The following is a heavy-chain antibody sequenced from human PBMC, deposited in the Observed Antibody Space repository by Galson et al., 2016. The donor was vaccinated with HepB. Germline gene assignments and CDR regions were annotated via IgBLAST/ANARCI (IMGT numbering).Heavy chain of an antibody. CDR3: ATVLTGYWGSVEY. Sequence: SLRLSCAASGFTFSSYSMTWVRQAPGKGLEWVSSISSSGTYIYYADSVKGRFTISRDNAKNSLYLQMNSLRAEDTAVYYCATVLTGYWGSVEYWGQGTLVTVSS. CDR2: ISSSGTYI. D-gene: IGHD3-9*01. J-gene: IGHJ4*02. CDR1: GFTFSSYS. V-gene: IGHV3-21*01.